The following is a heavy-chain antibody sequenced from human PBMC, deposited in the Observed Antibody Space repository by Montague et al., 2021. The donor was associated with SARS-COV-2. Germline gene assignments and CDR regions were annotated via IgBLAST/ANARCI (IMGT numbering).Heavy chain of an antibody. Sequence: SETLSLTCSVTGGSLNDYYRSWIRQSPGKGLEWIGYISSNGKTNYNPSFKSRVTMSADASRNEFSLKLDSVTAADTAVYYCARRGYNDGVGYHWHLDLWGRGTVVTASS. J-gene: IGHJ2*01. D-gene: IGHD3-16*01. CDR3: ARRGYNDGVGYHWHLDL. CDR2: ISSNGKT. CDR1: GGSLNDYY. V-gene: IGHV4-4*09.